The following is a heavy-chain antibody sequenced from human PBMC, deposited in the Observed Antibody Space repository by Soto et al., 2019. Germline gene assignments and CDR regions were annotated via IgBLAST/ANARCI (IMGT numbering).Heavy chain of an antibody. V-gene: IGHV6-1*01. CDR1: GDSVSSNSAA. CDR3: ARVSIGSSSTNYYYYGMDV. CDR2: TYYRSKWYN. J-gene: IGHJ6*02. D-gene: IGHD6-13*01. Sequence: SQTLSLTCAISGDSVSSNSAAWNWIRQSPSRGLEWLGRTYYRSKWYNDYAVSVESRITINPDTSKNQFSLQLNSVTPEDTAVYYCARVSIGSSSTNYYYYGMDVWGQGTTVTVSS.